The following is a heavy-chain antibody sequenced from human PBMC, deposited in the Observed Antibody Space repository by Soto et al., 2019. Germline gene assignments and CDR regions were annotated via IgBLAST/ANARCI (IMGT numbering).Heavy chain of an antibody. J-gene: IGHJ4*02. CDR3: ARRGSSSWYGY. V-gene: IGHV4-39*01. D-gene: IGHD6-13*01. CDR2: IYYSGST. Sequence: QLQLQESGPGLVKPSETLSLTCTVSGGSISSSSYYWGWIRQPPGKGLEWIGSIYYSGSTYYNPSLKGRVTISVDTSKNQFSLKLSSVTAAATAVYYCARRGSSSWYGYWGQGTLVTVSS. CDR1: GGSISSSSYY.